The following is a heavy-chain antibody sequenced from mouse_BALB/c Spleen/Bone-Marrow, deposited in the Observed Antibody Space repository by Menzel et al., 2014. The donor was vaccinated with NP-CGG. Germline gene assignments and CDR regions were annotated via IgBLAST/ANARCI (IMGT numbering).Heavy chain of an antibody. CDR1: GDSIXSGY. D-gene: IGHD3-1*01. J-gene: IGHJ4*01. CDR3: ARSGSSGYHYYAMDY. CDR2: ISYSGST. V-gene: IGHV3-8*02. Sequence: DVQLQESGPSLVKPSQTLSLTCSVTGDSIXSGYWNWIRKFPGNKLEYMGYISYSGSTYYNPSLKSRISITRDTSKNLYYLQLNSVTTKDTATYYCARSGSSGYHYYAMDYWGQGTSVTVSS.